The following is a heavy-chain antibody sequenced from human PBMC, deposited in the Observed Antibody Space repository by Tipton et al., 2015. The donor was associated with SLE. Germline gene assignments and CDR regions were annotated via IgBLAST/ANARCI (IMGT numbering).Heavy chain of an antibody. CDR1: GYTFTGYY. D-gene: IGHD3-3*01. CDR2: INPNSGGT. CDR3: ARPEIFGVVITPADAFDI. J-gene: IGHJ3*02. Sequence: QLVQSGAEVKKPGASVKVSCKASGYTFTGYYMHWVRQAPGQGLEWMGWINPNSGGTNYAQKFQGRVTMTRDTSISTAYMELSRLRSDDTAVYYCARPEIFGVVITPADAFDIWGQGTMVTVSS. V-gene: IGHV1-2*02.